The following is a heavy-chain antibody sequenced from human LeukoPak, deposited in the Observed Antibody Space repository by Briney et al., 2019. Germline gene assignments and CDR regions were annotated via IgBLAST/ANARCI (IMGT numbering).Heavy chain of an antibody. D-gene: IGHD1-1*01. J-gene: IGHJ5*02. CDR3: ARMGYGHWFDP. Sequence: SETLSLTCTVSGGSISSYYWSWIRQPPGKGLEWIGYIYYSGSTNYNPSPKSRVTISVDTSKNQFSLKLSSVTAADTAVYYCARMGYGHWFDPWGQGTLVTVSS. CDR2: IYYSGST. V-gene: IGHV4-59*01. CDR1: GGSISSYY.